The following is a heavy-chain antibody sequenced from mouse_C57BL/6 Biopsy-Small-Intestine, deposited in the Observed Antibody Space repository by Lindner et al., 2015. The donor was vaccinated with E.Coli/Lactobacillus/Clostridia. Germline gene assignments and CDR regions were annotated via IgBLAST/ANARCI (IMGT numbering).Heavy chain of an antibody. D-gene: IGHD4-1*01. V-gene: IGHV1-80*01. CDR2: LFPGDGNT. J-gene: IGHJ3*01. CDR3: ARWGRTGTSFAY. CDR1: GYAFSNYW. Sequence: VQLQESGAELVKPGASVKISCKASGYAFSNYWMNWVKQRPGKGLEWIGQLFPGDGNTNYNGKFKGKATLTADKSSSTAYMQLSSLTSEDSAVYFCARWGRTGTSFAYWDQGTLVTVSA.